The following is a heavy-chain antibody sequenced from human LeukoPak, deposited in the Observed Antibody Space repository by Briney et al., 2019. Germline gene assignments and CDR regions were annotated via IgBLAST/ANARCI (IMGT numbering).Heavy chain of an antibody. V-gene: IGHV4-31*03. D-gene: IGHD5-12*01. CDR3: ASSPKVATIPHFDY. Sequence: SETLSLTCTVSGGSISSGGYYWSWIRQHPGKGLEWIGYIYYSGSTYYNPSLKSRVTISVDTSKNQFSLKLSSVTAADAAVYYCASSPKVATIPHFDYWGQGTLVTVSS. J-gene: IGHJ4*02. CDR1: GGSISSGGYY. CDR2: IYYSGST.